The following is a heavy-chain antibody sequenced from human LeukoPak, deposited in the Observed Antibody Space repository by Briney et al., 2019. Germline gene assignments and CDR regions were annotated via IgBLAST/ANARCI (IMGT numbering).Heavy chain of an antibody. Sequence: PGGSLRLSCAASGFTLSSYGMTWVRQAPGKGLEWVSYISSSGSTIYYADSVKGRFTISRGNAKNSLYLQMKSLRAEDTAVYYCAELGITMIGGVWGKGTTVTISS. CDR3: AELGITMIGGV. CDR1: GFTLSSYG. D-gene: IGHD3-10*02. CDR2: ISSSGSTI. J-gene: IGHJ6*04. V-gene: IGHV3-48*04.